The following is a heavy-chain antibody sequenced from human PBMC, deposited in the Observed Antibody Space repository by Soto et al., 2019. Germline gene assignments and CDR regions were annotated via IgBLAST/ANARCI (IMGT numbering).Heavy chain of an antibody. Sequence: SETLSLTCTVSGGSMRNYFWTWIRQPPGKGLEWIGYIHYSGTTSFFPSYNPSLRSRATISEDTSKNQFSLKLLSVTTADTAVYFCAAGEASSRNLAPYYLDFWGQGTLVTASS. CDR1: GGSMRNYF. D-gene: IGHD6-13*01. CDR2: IHYSGTT. V-gene: IGHV4-59*01. J-gene: IGHJ4*02. CDR3: AAGEASSRNLAPYYLDF.